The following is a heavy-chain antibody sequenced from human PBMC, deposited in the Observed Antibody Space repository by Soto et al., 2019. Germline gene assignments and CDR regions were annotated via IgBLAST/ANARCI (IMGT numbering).Heavy chain of an antibody. V-gene: IGHV1-8*01. J-gene: IGHJ5*02. Sequence: ASVKVSCKASGYTFTSYDINWVRQATGQGLEWMGWMNPNSGNTGYAQKFQGRVTMTRNTSISTAYMELSSLRSEDTAVYYCARGRGFCSSTSCYYWLDPSGQGTLVTVYS. CDR3: ARGRGFCSSTSCYYWLDP. D-gene: IGHD2-2*01. CDR2: MNPNSGNT. CDR1: GYTFTSYD.